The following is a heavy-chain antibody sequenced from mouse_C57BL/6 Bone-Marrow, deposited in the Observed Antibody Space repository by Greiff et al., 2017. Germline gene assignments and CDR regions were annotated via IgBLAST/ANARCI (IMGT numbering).Heavy chain of an antibody. CDR3: TTTRVTTVVDY. CDR2: IDPENGDT. Sequence: EVQLQQSGAELVRPGASVKLSCTASGFNIKDDYMHWVKQRPERGLEWIGWIDPENGDTEYAAKFQGKATITADTTSNTAYLQLSSLTSEVTAVYYCTTTRVTTVVDYWCQGTTLTVSS. V-gene: IGHV14-4*01. J-gene: IGHJ2*01. D-gene: IGHD1-1*01. CDR1: GFNIKDDY.